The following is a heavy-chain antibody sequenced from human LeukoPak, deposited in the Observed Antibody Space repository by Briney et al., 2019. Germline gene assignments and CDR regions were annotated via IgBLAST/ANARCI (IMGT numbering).Heavy chain of an antibody. J-gene: IGHJ4*02. CDR3: LRWSGFHY. CDR1: GFIFSRYA. V-gene: IGHV3-23*01. D-gene: IGHD3-3*01. CDR2: ISGTGSSS. Sequence: GGSLRLSCAASGFIFSRYAMSWVRQAPGKGLEWVSAISGTGSSSYYADSVKGRFTISRDNSKNTLYLQMNNLRAEDTAVYYCLRWSGFHYWGQGTRVTVSS.